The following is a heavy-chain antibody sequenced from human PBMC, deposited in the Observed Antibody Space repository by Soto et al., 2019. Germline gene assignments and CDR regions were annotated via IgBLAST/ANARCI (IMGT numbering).Heavy chain of an antibody. V-gene: IGHV3-74*01. CDR1: GFTFNYYW. Sequence: EVQLVESEGGLVQRGGSLRLSCAASGFTFNYYWMHWVRQAPGQGLVWVSHIHSDGSKTTYAASVKGRFPISRDNAKNTLYLQMNSLRAEDTAVYYCVRGDRGGFDLWGQGTAVTVSS. CDR3: VRGDRGGFDL. J-gene: IGHJ3*01. CDR2: IHSDGSKT. D-gene: IGHD2-21*02.